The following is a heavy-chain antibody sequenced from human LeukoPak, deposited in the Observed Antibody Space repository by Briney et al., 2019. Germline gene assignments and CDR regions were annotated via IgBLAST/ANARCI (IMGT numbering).Heavy chain of an antibody. J-gene: IGHJ4*02. CDR3: ARDRQSGSHLNFFDY. D-gene: IGHD1-26*01. CDR2: ISTSSTYI. Sequence: PGGSLRLSCAASGFTFSSYSMNWVRQAPGKGLEWVSSISTSSTYIKYADSVKGRFTISRGNARNSLSLQMNSLRVEDTAVYYCARDRQSGSHLNFFDYWGQGALVTVSS. CDR1: GFTFSSYS. V-gene: IGHV3-21*06.